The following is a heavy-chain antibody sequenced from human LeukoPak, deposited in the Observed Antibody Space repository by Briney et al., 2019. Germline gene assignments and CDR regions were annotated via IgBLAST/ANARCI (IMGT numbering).Heavy chain of an antibody. CDR3: ARSVTIPVGGPDY. CDR2: IYTGGST. Sequence: SETLSLTCTVSGGSISSGSYYWSWIRQPAGKGLEWIGRIYTGGSTNYNPSLKSRVTISVDTSKNQFSLKLSSVTAADTAVYYCARSVTIPVGGPDYWGQGTLVTVSS. D-gene: IGHD2-15*01. J-gene: IGHJ4*02. V-gene: IGHV4-61*02. CDR1: GGSISSGSYY.